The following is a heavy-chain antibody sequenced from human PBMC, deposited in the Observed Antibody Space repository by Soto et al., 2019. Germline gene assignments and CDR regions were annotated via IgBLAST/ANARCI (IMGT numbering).Heavy chain of an antibody. CDR2: IYYRGST. D-gene: IGHD6-19*01. CDR3: ARWFSSGWYGWLDP. Sequence: SETLSLTCTVSGGSISSYFWSWIRQPPGKGLEWIGYIYYRGSTNYNPSLKSRVTISLDTSKNQFSPRLSSATAADTAVYYCARWFSSGWYGWLDPWGQGTLVTVSS. CDR1: GGSISSYF. J-gene: IGHJ5*02. V-gene: IGHV4-59*01.